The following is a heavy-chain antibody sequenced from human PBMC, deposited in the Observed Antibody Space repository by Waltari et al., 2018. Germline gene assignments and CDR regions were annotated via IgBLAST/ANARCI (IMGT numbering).Heavy chain of an antibody. Sequence: QVQLQESGPGLVKPSQTLSLTCPFPGGSISSGGYYWSWIRPYPGKGLEWIGYIYHSGSTYFNPSLKSRVTISVDRSKNQFSLKLSSVTAADTAVYYCARMLTYDYVWGSYLFDYWGQGTLVTVSS. CDR2: IYHSGST. CDR3: ARMLTYDYVWGSYLFDY. CDR1: GGSISSGGYY. D-gene: IGHD3-16*02. V-gene: IGHV4-30-2*06. J-gene: IGHJ4*02.